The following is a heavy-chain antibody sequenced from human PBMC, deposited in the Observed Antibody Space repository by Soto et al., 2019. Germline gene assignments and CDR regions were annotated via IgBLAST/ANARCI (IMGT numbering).Heavy chain of an antibody. CDR3: ARANTETYYFFFIVYNPRTWIVP. V-gene: IGHV1-69*13. CDR1: GGTFSSNA. D-gene: IGHD2-15*01. Sequence: SVKVSCKASGGTFSSNAISCVRQAPGQGLEWMGGIMPICGTANYAQKLQGRVTITADESTSTAYMELSSLRSEDTAVYYCARANTETYYFFFIVYNPRTWIVPWCPRTLASV. J-gene: IGHJ5*02. CDR2: IMPICGTA.